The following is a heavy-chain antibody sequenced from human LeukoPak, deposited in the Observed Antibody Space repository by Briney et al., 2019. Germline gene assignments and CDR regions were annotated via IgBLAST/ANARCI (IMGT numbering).Heavy chain of an antibody. J-gene: IGHJ4*02. CDR2: IYYSGST. CDR3: ARWDDSAWAFGN. CDR1: GGSISSYY. D-gene: IGHD6-19*01. Sequence: SETLSLTCTVSGGSISSYYWSWIRQPPGKGLEWIGYIYYSGSTNYNPSLKSRVTISVDTSKNQLSLRLTSVTAADTAVYYCARWDDSAWAFGNWGPGTLVTVSS. V-gene: IGHV4-59*08.